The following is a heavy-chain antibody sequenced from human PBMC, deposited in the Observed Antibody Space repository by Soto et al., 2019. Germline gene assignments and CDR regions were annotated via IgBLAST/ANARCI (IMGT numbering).Heavy chain of an antibody. CDR3: ARDLTNYDFWSGSPMGFDY. D-gene: IGHD3-3*01. J-gene: IGHJ4*02. V-gene: IGHV3-23*01. CDR1: GFTFSSYA. CDR2: ISGSGGST. Sequence: PGGSLRLSCAASGFTFSSYAMSWVRQAPGKGLEWVSAISGSGGSTYYADSVKGRFTIPRDNSKNTLYLQMNSLRAEDTAVYYCARDLTNYDFWSGSPMGFDYWGQGTLVTVSS.